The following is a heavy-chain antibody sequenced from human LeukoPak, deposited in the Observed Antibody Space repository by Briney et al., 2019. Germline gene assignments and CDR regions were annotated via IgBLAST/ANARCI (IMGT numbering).Heavy chain of an antibody. V-gene: IGHV3-11*04. CDR3: ARDGGSARFFRY. J-gene: IGHJ4*02. CDR1: GFTFSDYY. Sequence: GGSLRLSCAASGFTFSDYYMSWIRQAPGKGLEWVSYISSSGNTKYYADSVKGRFTISRDNAKNSLSLQMNSLRAEDTAVYYCARDGGSARFFRYWGQGTLVTVSS. D-gene: IGHD2-15*01. CDR2: ISSSGNTK.